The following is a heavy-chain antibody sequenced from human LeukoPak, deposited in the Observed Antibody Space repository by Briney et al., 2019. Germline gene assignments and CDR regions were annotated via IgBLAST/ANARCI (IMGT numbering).Heavy chain of an antibody. CDR3: VRGPAILTGLGDAFDL. CDR2: IFRTGST. V-gene: IGHV4-38-2*02. D-gene: IGHD3-9*01. CDR1: DYSISSGYY. J-gene: IGHJ3*01. Sequence: PSETLSLTCTVSDYSISSGYYWGWIRQPPGKGLEWIGSIFRTGSTYYNPSLKSRVTLSVDTSKSQLSLRLTSVTAADAAVYYCVRGPAILTGLGDAFDLWGQGTMVTVSS.